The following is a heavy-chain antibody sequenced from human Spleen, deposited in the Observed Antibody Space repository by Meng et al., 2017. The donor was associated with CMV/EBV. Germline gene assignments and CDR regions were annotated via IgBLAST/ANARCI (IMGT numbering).Heavy chain of an antibody. D-gene: IGHD6-25*01. CDR1: EFTFSSYS. Sequence: LSCVLSEFTFSSYSMNWVRQAPGKGLEWVSSITSSGSYTYYADSVKGRFTISRDNAKNTLYLQMNSLRAEDTAVYYCARAKRNYFDYWGQGTLVTVSS. CDR3: ARAKRNYFDY. J-gene: IGHJ4*02. CDR2: ITSSGSYT. V-gene: IGHV3-21*01.